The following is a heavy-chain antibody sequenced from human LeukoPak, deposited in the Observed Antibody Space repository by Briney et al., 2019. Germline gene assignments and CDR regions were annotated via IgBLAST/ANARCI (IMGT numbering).Heavy chain of an antibody. V-gene: IGHV4-59*12. J-gene: IGHJ2*01. D-gene: IGHD2-2*01. CDR1: GGSISSYY. CDR2: IYQSGST. CDR3: ARDLPCSSTSCQGNFDL. Sequence: SETLSLTCTVSGGSISSYYWSWIRQPPGKGLEWIGYIYQSGSTYYNPSLKSRVTISVDRSKNQFSLKLSSVTAADTAVYYCARDLPCSSTSCQGNFDLWGRGTLVTVSS.